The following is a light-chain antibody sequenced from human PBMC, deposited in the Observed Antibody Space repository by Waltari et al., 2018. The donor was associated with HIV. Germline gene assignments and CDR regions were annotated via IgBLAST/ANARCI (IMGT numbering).Light chain of an antibody. J-gene: IGLJ1*01. CDR3: NSRDSSGNHRL. CDR1: RLRSHY. CDR2: GKN. V-gene: IGLV3-19*01. Sequence: SSELTQDPAVSVALGQTVRITCQGDRLRSHYSILYQQKPGQAPVLVVFGKNNRPSGIPDRFSGSSSGNTASLTITGAQAEDEADYYCNSRDSSGNHRLFGTGTKVTVL.